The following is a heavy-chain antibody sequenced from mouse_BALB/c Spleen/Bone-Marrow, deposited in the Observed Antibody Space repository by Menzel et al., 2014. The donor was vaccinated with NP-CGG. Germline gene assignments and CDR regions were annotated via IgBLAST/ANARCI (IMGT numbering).Heavy chain of an antibody. V-gene: IGHV1S132*01. CDR1: GYTFTSYW. CDR3: ARRDYDYDYYSMDY. J-gene: IGHJ4*01. Sequence: QVHLQQPGAELVKPGASVKLSCKTSGYTFTSYWIQWVKQRPGQGLGWIGEMFPRTGATYYNERFRGRATLTIDTSSSTAYMQLSSLTSEDSAVYFCARRDYDYDYYSMDYWGQGTSVTVSS. D-gene: IGHD2-4*01. CDR2: MFPRTGAT.